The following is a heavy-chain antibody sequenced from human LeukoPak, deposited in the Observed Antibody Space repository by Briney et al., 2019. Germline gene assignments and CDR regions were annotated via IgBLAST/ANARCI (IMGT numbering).Heavy chain of an antibody. CDR2: IYYSGST. CDR1: GGSISSYY. J-gene: IGHJ4*02. V-gene: IGHV4-59*01. Sequence: SETLSLTCTVSGGSISSYYWSWIRQPPGKGLEWIAYIYYSGSTKYNPSLKSRVTISVDTSKNQFSLKLSSVTAADTAVYYCARIGMGATDYWGQGTLVTVSS. D-gene: IGHD1-26*01. CDR3: ARIGMGATDY.